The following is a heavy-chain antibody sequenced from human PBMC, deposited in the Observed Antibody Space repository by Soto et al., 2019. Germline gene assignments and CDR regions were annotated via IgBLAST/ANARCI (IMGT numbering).Heavy chain of an antibody. Sequence: PSETLSLTCAVYGGSFSGYYWTWIRQPPGKGLEWIGEINHSGSTNYKPSLRSRVTISVDTSKNRLSLKVNSVTAADTAVYYCARGRTLITGTSLDYWGQGTLVTVSS. CDR2: INHSGST. V-gene: IGHV4-34*01. CDR3: ARGRTLITGTSLDY. J-gene: IGHJ4*02. D-gene: IGHD1-20*01. CDR1: GGSFSGYY.